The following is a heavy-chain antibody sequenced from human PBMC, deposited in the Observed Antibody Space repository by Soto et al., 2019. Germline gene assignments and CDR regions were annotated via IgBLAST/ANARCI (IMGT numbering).Heavy chain of an antibody. CDR3: AREADYYDSNHWFDP. CDR2: IYHSGST. V-gene: IGHV4-38-2*02. D-gene: IGHD3-22*01. J-gene: IGHJ5*02. Sequence: SETLSLTCAVSGYSISSGYYWGWIRQPPGKGLEWIGSIYHSGSTYYNPSLKSRVTISVDTSKNQFSLKLSSVTAAGTAVYYCAREADYYDSNHWFDPWGQGTLVTVSS. CDR1: GYSISSGYY.